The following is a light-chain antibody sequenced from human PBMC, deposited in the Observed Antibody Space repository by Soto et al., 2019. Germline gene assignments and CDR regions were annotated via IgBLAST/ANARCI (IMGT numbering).Light chain of an antibody. J-gene: IGKJ4*01. V-gene: IGKV3-15*01. CDR3: QHYKNRPLT. Sequence: EVVMTQSPATLSVSSGERVTLSCRASEGIRNNLAWYQQRPGQAPRLLIYDASTRAAAIPTRFSGSGSGTEFTLTISSLQSEDFAVYYCQHYKNRPLTFGGGTKVEIK. CDR2: DAS. CDR1: EGIRNN.